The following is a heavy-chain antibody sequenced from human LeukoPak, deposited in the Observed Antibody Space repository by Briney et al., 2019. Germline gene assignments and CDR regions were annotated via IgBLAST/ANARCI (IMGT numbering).Heavy chain of an antibody. Sequence: SETLSLTCAVYGGSFSGYYWSWIRQPPGKGLEWIGEINHSGSTNYNPSLKSRVTISVDTSKNQFSLQLSSVTAADTAVYYCARGLGYCSGGSCYHYYFDYWGQGTLVTVSS. CDR1: GGSFSGYY. J-gene: IGHJ4*02. D-gene: IGHD2-15*01. V-gene: IGHV4-34*01. CDR2: INHSGST. CDR3: ARGLGYCSGGSCYHYYFDY.